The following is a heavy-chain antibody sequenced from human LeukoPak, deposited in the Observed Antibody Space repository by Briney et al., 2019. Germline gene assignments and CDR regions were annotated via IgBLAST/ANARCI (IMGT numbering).Heavy chain of an antibody. CDR3: AKGTYYDILTGPTYFDY. CDR2: ISGSGGST. J-gene: IGHJ4*02. D-gene: IGHD3-9*01. V-gene: IGHV3-23*01. Sequence: GGSLRLSCAASGFTFSSYAMSWVRQAPGKGLEWVSAISGSGGSTYYADSVKGRFTISRDNSKNTLYLHMNSLRAEDTAVYYCAKGTYYDILTGPTYFDYWGQGTLVTVSS. CDR1: GFTFSSYA.